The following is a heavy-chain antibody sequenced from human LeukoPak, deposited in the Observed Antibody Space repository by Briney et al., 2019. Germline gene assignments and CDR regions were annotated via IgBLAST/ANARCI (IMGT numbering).Heavy chain of an antibody. D-gene: IGHD4/OR15-4a*01. CDR1: GGSISNKY. V-gene: IGHV4-59*01. Sequence: SETLSLTCTVSGGSISNKYWSWIRQPPGKGLEWIGYIYYSGTTDYSPSLRSRVTMSLDTSKNQFSLKLSSVTTADTAVYYCARMGAIAGASANPDYWGQGTLVSVSS. J-gene: IGHJ4*02. CDR3: ARMGAIAGASANPDY. CDR2: IYYSGTT.